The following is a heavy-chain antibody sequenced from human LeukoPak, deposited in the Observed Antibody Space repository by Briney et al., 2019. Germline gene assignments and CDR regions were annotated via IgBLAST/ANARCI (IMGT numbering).Heavy chain of an antibody. V-gene: IGHV7-4-1*02. J-gene: IGHJ1*01. CDR3: ARDYTLTVGTTTYFQH. CDR2: INTNTGNP. D-gene: IGHD1-26*01. CDR1: GYIFSIYA. Sequence: ASVKVSCKASGYIFSIYAMIWVRQAPGQGLELMGWINTNTGNPTYAQGFTGRFVFSLDTPVSTAYLQISSLKTEDTAVYYCARDYTLTVGTTTYFQHWGQGTLVTVSS.